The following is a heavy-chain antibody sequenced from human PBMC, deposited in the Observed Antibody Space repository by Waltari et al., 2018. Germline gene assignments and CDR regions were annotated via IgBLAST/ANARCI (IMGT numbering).Heavy chain of an antibody. D-gene: IGHD3-22*01. CDR3: ATHYYDSSGYNFDY. Sequence: QVQLVQSGAEVKKPGSSVKVSCKASGGTFSSYTLSWVRQAPGQGLEWMGRIIPILGIANYAQKFQGRVTITADKSTSTAYMELSSLRSEDTAVYYCATHYYDSSGYNFDYWGQGTLVTVSS. J-gene: IGHJ4*02. CDR2: IIPILGIA. CDR1: GGTFSSYT. V-gene: IGHV1-69*02.